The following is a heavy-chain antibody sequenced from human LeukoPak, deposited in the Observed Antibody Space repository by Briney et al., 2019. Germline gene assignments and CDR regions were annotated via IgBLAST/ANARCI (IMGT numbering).Heavy chain of an antibody. J-gene: IGHJ4*02. CDR3: ARTYYYDSSGYYFDY. CDR1: GYTFTSYG. D-gene: IGHD3-22*01. V-gene: IGHV1-18*01. Sequence: ASVKVSCKASGYTFTSYGISWVRQAPGQGLEWMGWISAYNGNTNYAQKLQGRATMTTDTSTSTAYMELRSLRSDDTAVYYCARTYYYDSSGYYFDYWGQGTLVTVSS. CDR2: ISAYNGNT.